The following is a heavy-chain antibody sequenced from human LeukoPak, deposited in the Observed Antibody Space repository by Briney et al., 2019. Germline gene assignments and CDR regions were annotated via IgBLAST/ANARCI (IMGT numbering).Heavy chain of an antibody. CDR1: GGSISSNNW. V-gene: IGHV4-4*02. Sequence: PSETLSLTCAVSGGSISSNNWWSWIRQPPGKGLEWIGEIYHSGSTIYNPSLKSRVTISVDTSKNQFSLKLSSVTAADTAVYYCARGEAMDVWGKGTTVIVSS. J-gene: IGHJ6*04. CDR3: ARGEAMDV. CDR2: IYHSGST.